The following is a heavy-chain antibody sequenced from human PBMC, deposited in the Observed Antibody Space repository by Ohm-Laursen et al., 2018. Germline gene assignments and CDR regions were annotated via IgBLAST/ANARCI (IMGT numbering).Heavy chain of an antibody. J-gene: IGHJ6*02. D-gene: IGHD3-22*01. CDR2: ISYDGSNK. V-gene: IGHV3-30*18. CDR3: AKGLMAGYYDSSGDYALYYYGMDV. CDR1: GFTFSSYG. Sequence: SLRLSCAASGFTFSSYGMHWVRQAPGKGLEWVAVISYDGSNKYYADSVKGRFTISRDNSKNTLYLQMNSLRAEDTAVYYCAKGLMAGYYDSSGDYALYYYGMDVWGQGTTVTVSS.